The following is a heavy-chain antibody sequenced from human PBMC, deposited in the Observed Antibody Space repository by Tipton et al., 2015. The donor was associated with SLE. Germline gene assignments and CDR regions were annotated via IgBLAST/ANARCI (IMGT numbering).Heavy chain of an antibody. CDR2: IYYGGHT. D-gene: IGHD3-16*02. J-gene: IGHJ4*02. CDR3: ARGRVDYIRGTYRPSSFDY. Sequence: TLSLTCSVSGGAISSYYWSWIRQPPGKGLEWIGYIYYGGHTKYNPSHMSRAAISVDTSKDQIYLNLTSVTAADTAVYYCARGRVDYIRGTYRPSSFDYWGQGTQVTVSS. CDR1: GGAISSYY. V-gene: IGHV4-59*12.